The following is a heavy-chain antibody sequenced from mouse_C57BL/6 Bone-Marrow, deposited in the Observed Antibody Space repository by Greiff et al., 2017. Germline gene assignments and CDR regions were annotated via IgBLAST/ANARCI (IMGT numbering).Heavy chain of an antibody. Sequence: QVQLQQSGAELAKPGASVKLSCKASGYTFTSYWMHWVKQRPGQGLEWIGYINPSSGYTKYNQKFKDKATLPADKSSSTAYMQLSSLTYEDSAVYYCTRETSWGQGTTLTVSA. CDR3: TRETS. V-gene: IGHV1-7*01. J-gene: IGHJ2*01. CDR1: GYTFTSYW. CDR2: INPSSGYT.